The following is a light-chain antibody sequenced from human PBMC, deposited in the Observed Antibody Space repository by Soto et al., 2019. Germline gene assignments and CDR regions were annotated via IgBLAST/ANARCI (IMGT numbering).Light chain of an antibody. CDR2: EVN. CDR1: SSDVGAYNY. Sequence: QSALTQPASVSGSPGQSITISCTGTSSDVGAYNYVSWYQQHPGKAPKLMIYEVNYRPSGVSNRFSGSKSGITASLTISGLQAEDEADYYCSSYARNRDILFGGGTKLTVL. CDR3: SSYARNRDIL. V-gene: IGLV2-14*01. J-gene: IGLJ2*01.